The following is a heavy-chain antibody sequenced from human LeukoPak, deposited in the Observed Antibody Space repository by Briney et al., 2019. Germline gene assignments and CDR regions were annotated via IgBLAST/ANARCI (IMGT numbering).Heavy chain of an antibody. CDR2: IYPDNSDT. V-gene: IGHV5-51*01. CDR1: GYSFTTNW. D-gene: IGHD5-18*01. J-gene: IGHJ4*02. CDR3: ASRALKYSNAYDY. Sequence: GESLKISFQGSGYSFTTNWIGWVRPMPGKGLEWMGIIYPDNSDTRYRPSFQGQVTISADKSISTAYLQWSSLKVSDTAMYYCASRALKYSNAYDYWGPGTLVTVSS.